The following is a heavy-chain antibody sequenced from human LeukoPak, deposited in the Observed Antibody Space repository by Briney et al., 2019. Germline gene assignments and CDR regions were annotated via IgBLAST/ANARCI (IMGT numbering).Heavy chain of an antibody. CDR3: AKQLGYCSDGSCYFPY. J-gene: IGHJ4*02. CDR1: GFTFSSYA. V-gene: IGHV3-23*01. CDR2: LSGSGDST. D-gene: IGHD2-15*01. Sequence: PGGSLRLSCAASGFTFSSYAMSWVRQAPGKGLEWVSALSGSGDSTYYSDSVKGRFTISRDNSKNTLYLQMNSLRAEDTAVYYCAKQLGYCSDGSCYFPYWGQGTLVTVSS.